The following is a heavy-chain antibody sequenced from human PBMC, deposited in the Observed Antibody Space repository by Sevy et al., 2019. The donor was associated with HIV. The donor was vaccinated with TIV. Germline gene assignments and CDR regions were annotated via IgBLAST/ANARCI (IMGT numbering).Heavy chain of an antibody. CDR3: AKTRRKLPFRPHTFDY. CDR2: NSSTGGST. D-gene: IGHD2-21*02. Sequence: GGSLSLSCAASGFTLGSYTMNWVLQPPGRGREGVASNSSTGGSTYYAESVKGRFTISRDISKGRLSLKMNSLTAEDTAIYYCAKTRRKLPFRPHTFDYWGQGTLVTVSS. CDR1: GFTLGSYT. J-gene: IGHJ4*02. V-gene: IGHV3-23*01.